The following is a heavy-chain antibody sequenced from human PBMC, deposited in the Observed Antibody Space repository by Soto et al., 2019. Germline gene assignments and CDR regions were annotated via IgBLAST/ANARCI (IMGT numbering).Heavy chain of an antibody. V-gene: IGHV5-10-1*01. CDR2: IDPSDSYT. J-gene: IGHJ6*02. CDR1: GYSFTSYW. Sequence: GESLKISCKGSGYSFTSYWISWVRQMPGKGLEWMGRIDPSDSYTNYSPSFQGHVTISADKSVSTAYLQWSSLKASDTAMYYCARHEGRCSSTSCYARYYYYYGMDVWGQGTTVTVSS. D-gene: IGHD2-2*01. CDR3: ARHEGRCSSTSCYARYYYYYGMDV.